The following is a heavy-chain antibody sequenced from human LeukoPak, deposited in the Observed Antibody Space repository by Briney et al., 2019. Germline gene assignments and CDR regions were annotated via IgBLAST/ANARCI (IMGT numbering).Heavy chain of an antibody. D-gene: IGHD2-15*01. CDR2: ISTGGRTI. CDR3: ARGSGYVLDY. J-gene: IGHJ4*02. Sequence: PGGSLRPSCAASGFSFSAFEMNWVRQAPGKGLEWISHISTGGRTIYYADSVKGRFTISRDNAKNSLYLQMNSLRGEDTGVYYCARGSGYVLDYWTQGTLVTVSS. CDR1: GFSFSAFE. V-gene: IGHV3-48*03.